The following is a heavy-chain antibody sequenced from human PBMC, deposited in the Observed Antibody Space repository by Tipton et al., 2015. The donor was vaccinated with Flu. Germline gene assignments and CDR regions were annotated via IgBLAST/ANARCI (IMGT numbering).Heavy chain of an antibody. CDR3: ARRDYSNYVSEPKNWFDP. Sequence: LRLSCSVSGDSIRNSNYYWGWIRQSPGKGLEWIGNTFHSGNTYLNPSLKSRVTMSIDTSKNQFSLKLSSVTASDTAVYYCARRDYSNYVSEPKNWFDPWGQGALATVSS. J-gene: IGHJ5*02. CDR2: TFHSGNT. D-gene: IGHD4-11*01. CDR1: GDSIRNSNYY. V-gene: IGHV4-39*07.